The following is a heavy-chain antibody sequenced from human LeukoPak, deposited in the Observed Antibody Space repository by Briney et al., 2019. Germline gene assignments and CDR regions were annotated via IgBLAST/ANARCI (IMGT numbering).Heavy chain of an antibody. CDR3: ARGSSTRTRYYYMDV. V-gene: IGHV1-2*02. Sequence: ASVQVSCQASGYTFTGYYMHWVRQAPGQGREWMGWINPNSGGTNYAQKFQGRVTMTRDTSISTAYMELSRLRSDDTAVYYCARGSSTRTRYYYMDVWGKGTTVTVSS. D-gene: IGHD2-2*01. J-gene: IGHJ6*03. CDR2: INPNSGGT. CDR1: GYTFTGYY.